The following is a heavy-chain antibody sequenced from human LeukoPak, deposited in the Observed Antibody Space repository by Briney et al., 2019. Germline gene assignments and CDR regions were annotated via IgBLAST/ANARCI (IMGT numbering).Heavy chain of an antibody. J-gene: IGHJ6*02. D-gene: IGHD2-2*01. CDR1: GLTVSSNY. Sequence: PGGSLGLSCAASGLTVSSNYMSWVRQAPGKGLEWVSVIYSGGSTYYADSVKGRFTISRDNSKNTLYLQMNSLRPEDTAVYYCARDLPPAPWNGMDVWGQGTTVTVSS. V-gene: IGHV3-53*01. CDR3: ARDLPPAPWNGMDV. CDR2: IYSGGST.